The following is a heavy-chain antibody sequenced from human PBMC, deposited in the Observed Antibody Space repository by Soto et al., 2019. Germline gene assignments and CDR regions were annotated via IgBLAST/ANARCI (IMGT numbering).Heavy chain of an antibody. CDR2: IWYDGSNK. CDR3: ARDRDDYYDSSGYCEY. V-gene: IGHV3-33*01. Sequence: GGSLRLSCAASGFTFSSYGMHWVRQAPGKGLEWVAVIWYDGSNKYYADSVKGRFTISRDNSKNTLYLQMNSLRAEDTAVYYCARDRDDYYDSSGYCEYWGQGTLVTVSS. D-gene: IGHD3-22*01. J-gene: IGHJ4*02. CDR1: GFTFSSYG.